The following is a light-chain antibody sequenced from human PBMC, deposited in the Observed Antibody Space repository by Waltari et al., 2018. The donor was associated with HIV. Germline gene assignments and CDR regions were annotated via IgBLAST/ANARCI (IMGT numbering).Light chain of an antibody. CDR2: EVR. Sequence: QSALTQPASVSGSPGQSITISCTGTSSDVGGYNYVSWYQQHPGKAPKFMIYEVRNRPSGVSNRFSGSKSGNTASLTISGLQAEDEAYYYYCSSYSSSDTHVVFG. CDR1: SSDVGGYNY. J-gene: IGLJ2*01. CDR3: SSYSSSDTHVV. V-gene: IGLV2-14*01.